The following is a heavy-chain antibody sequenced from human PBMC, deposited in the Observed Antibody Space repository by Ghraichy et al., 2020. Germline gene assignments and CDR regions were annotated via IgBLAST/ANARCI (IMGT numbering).Heavy chain of an antibody. CDR1: GGTFSSYA. CDR2: IIPIFGTA. CDR3: ARVNHSSSWYFGPGDYFDY. J-gene: IGHJ4*02. V-gene: IGHV1-69*05. Sequence: SVKVSCKASGGTFSSYAISWVRQAPGQGLEWMGGIIPIFGTANYAQKFQGRVTITTDESTSTAYMELSSLRSEDTAVYYCARVNHSSSWYFGPGDYFDYWGQGTLVTVSS. D-gene: IGHD6-13*01.